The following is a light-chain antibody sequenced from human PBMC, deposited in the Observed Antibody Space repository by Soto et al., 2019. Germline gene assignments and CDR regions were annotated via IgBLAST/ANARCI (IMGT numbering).Light chain of an antibody. CDR3: QSYDSSLSGSV. V-gene: IGLV1-40*01. CDR2: GSS. CDR1: SSNIGAAYE. Sequence: QAVVTQPPSVSGAPGQRVTISCTGTSSNIGAAYEVHWYQQLPGTAPKLLIYGSSNRPSGVPDRFSGSKSGTSASLAITGLQAEDEADYYCQSYDSSLSGSVFGGGTKLTVL. J-gene: IGLJ2*01.